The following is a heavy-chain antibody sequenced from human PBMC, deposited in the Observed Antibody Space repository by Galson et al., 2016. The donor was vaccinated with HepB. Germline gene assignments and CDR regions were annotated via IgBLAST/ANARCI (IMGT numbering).Heavy chain of an antibody. J-gene: IGHJ5*02. CDR1: GGSFSAYY. V-gene: IGHV4-34*01. Sequence: SETLSLTCAVSGGSFSAYYWSWIRQPPGKGLEWIGEINRGGRGTHSSSLKSRVTMSVDTSQKQFSLKLASVPAADTAMYYCAEQDMTKLPAWGQGVLVTVSS. D-gene: IGHD2-15*01. CDR3: AEQDMTKLPA. CDR2: INRGGRG.